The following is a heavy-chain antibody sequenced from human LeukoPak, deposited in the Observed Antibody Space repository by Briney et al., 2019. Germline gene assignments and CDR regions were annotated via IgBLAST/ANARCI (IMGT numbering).Heavy chain of an antibody. CDR1: GFTFSSYS. CDR3: ARDADFHDYGDYPDY. V-gene: IGHV3-21*01. J-gene: IGHJ4*02. Sequence: GGSLRLSCAASGFTFSSYSMNWVRQAPGKGLEWVSSISSSSSYIYYADSVKGRFTFSRDNAKNSLYLQMNSLRAEDTAVYYCARDADFHDYGDYPDYWGQGTLVTVSS. CDR2: ISSSSSYI. D-gene: IGHD4-17*01.